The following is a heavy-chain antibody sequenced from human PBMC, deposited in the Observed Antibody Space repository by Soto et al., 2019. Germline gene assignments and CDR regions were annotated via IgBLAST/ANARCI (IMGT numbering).Heavy chain of an antibody. J-gene: IGHJ2*01. CDR1: GFIFSAYW. CDR3: VRARIDV. CDR2: INPDGREK. Sequence: EVQLVESGGGLVQPGGSLRLSCAASGFIFSAYWMTWVRQAPGKGLEWVANINPDGREKYYVDSVKGRFTISRDNVKNSLFLQVHTLRAEDTALYYCVRARIDVWGRGTLVTVSS. V-gene: IGHV3-7*01.